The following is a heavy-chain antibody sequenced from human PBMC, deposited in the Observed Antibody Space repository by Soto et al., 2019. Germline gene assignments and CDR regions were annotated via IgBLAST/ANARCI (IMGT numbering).Heavy chain of an antibody. Sequence: EVQLAESGGGLAQPGGSLRLSCAASGFTLSGYAMDWVRQAPGKGLEYVSGISSNGVGTYYANSVQGRFTISRDNSKNTVDLQMGSLRPGDMGVYYCARRARPDFYYMDVWGKGTTVTVSS. V-gene: IGHV3-64*01. CDR2: ISSNGVGT. CDR3: ARRARPDFYYMDV. D-gene: IGHD6-6*01. J-gene: IGHJ6*03. CDR1: GFTLSGYA.